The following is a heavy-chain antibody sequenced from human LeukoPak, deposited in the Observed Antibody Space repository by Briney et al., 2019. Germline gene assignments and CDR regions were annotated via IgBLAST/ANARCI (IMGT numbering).Heavy chain of an antibody. J-gene: IGHJ3*02. CDR1: GGSFSGYY. CDR2: INHSGST. Sequence: SETLSLTCAVYGGSFSGYYWSWIRQPPGKGLEWIGEINHSGSTDYNPSLKSRVTISVDTSKNQFSLKLTSVTAAVTAVYYCARELAYCSGTSCYGGTFHIWGQGTMVTVSS. CDR3: ARELAYCSGTSCYGGTFHI. D-gene: IGHD2-2*01. V-gene: IGHV4-34*01.